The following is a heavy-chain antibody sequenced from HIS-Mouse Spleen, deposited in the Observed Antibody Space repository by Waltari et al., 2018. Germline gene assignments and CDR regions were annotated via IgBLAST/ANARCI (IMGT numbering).Heavy chain of an antibody. CDR3: ARGELGRGGAFDI. Sequence: QVQLVQSGAEVTKPGASVKVSCMASRDPSAGYYMHWVRQAPGQGLEWMGWINPNSGGTNYAQKFQGRVTMTRDTSISTAYMELSRLRSDDTAVYYCARGELGRGGAFDIWGQGTMVTVSS. D-gene: IGHD7-27*01. CDR1: RDPSAGYY. CDR2: INPNSGGT. J-gene: IGHJ3*02. V-gene: IGHV1-2*02.